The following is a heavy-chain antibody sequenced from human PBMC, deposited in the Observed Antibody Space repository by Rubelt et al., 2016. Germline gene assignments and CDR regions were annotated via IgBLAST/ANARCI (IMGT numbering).Heavy chain of an antibody. CDR1: GYSFTSYW. CDR2: IYPGDSDT. Sequence: EVQLVQSGAEVKKPGESLKISCKGSGYSFTSYWIGGVRQMPGKGLEWMGIIYPGDSDTRYSPSFQGQVTISADKSISTAYLQWRSLKASDTSMYYCASLSSSSHDAFDIWGQGTMVTVSS. D-gene: IGHD6-6*01. J-gene: IGHJ3*02. V-gene: IGHV5-51*01. CDR3: ASLSSSSHDAFDI.